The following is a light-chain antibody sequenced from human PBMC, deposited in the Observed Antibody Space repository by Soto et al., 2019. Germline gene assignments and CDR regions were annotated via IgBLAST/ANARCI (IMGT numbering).Light chain of an antibody. V-gene: IGKV1-9*01. CDR3: QQLFDSPIT. J-gene: IGKJ5*01. CDR2: AAS. CDR1: QVISTS. Sequence: FTQSPGTLSSTSRGRPTITCRASQVISTSLAWYQVKPGKAPKLLIYAASTLESGVPSRFSATVSGTEFSLTITSLQPEDFATYYCQQLFDSPITFGQGTRLEIK.